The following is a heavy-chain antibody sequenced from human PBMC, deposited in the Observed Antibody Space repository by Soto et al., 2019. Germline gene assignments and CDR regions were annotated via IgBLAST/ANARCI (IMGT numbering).Heavy chain of an antibody. CDR3: ARGHYYDGHYYGMDV. CDR1: GGSISSGGYY. Sequence: QVQLQESGPGLVKPSQTLSLTCTVSGGSISSGGYYWSWIRQHPGKGLEWIGYIYYSGSTYYNPSLKSRVTISVDTSKNQFSLKLSSGTAADTDVYYCARGHYYDGHYYGMDVWGQGTTVTVSS. D-gene: IGHD3-22*01. V-gene: IGHV4-31*03. CDR2: IYYSGST. J-gene: IGHJ6*02.